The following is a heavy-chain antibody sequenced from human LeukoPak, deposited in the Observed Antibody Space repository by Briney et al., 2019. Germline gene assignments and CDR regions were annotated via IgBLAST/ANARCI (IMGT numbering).Heavy chain of an antibody. V-gene: IGHV3-11*01. CDR1: GFTFSDYY. CDR3: ARECSSTSCPVLD. CDR2: ISSSGSTI. D-gene: IGHD2-2*01. J-gene: IGHJ4*02. Sequence: GGSLRLSCAASGFTFSDYYMSWIRQAPGRGLEWVSYISSSGSTIYYADSVKGRFTISRDNAKTSLYLQMNSLRAEDTAVYYCARECSSTSCPVLDWGQGTLVTVSS.